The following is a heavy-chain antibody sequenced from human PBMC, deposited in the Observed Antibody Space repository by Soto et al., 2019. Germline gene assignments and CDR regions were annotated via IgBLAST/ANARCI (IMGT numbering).Heavy chain of an antibody. CDR3: ASRLVVVDAFDI. CDR1: GGSISSSSYY. CDR2: IYYSGST. V-gene: IGHV4-39*01. J-gene: IGHJ3*02. D-gene: IGHD2-15*01. Sequence: QLQLQESGPGLVKPSETLSLTCTVSGGSISSSSYYWGWIRQPPGKGLEWIGSIYYSGSTYYNPSLKSRVTISVDTSKNQFSLKLSSVTAADTAVYYCASRLVVVDAFDIWGQGTMVTVSS.